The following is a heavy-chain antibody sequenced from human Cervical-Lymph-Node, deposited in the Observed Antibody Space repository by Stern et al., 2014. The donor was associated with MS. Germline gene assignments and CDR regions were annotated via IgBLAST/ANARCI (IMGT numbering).Heavy chain of an antibody. CDR2: IITIFGAK. CDR1: RCNFDSFV. CDR3: ARRLGYSSGWYAFES. D-gene: IGHD6-19*01. Sequence: QVQLVQSGAELKRPGCSVKVSCTASRCNFDSFVIIWVRQAPGQGLEWVGGIITIFGAKHYAQKFQSRVTLTVDESTTTAFMELSSLGSEDTAVYYCARRLGYSSGWYAFESWGQGTRVTVSS. J-gene: IGHJ3*01. V-gene: IGHV1-69*01.